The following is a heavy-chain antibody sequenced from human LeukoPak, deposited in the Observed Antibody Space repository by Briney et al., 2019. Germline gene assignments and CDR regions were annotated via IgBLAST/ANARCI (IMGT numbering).Heavy chain of an antibody. CDR3: SRDLTSTPNWEFDY. CDR1: GYTFAGYF. D-gene: IGHD1-26*01. J-gene: IGHJ4*02. V-gene: IGHV1-2*06. CDR2: INCNSGGT. Sequence: ASVKVSCKASGYTFAGYFIHWVRQAPGQGLEWVGRINCNSGGTEFAQKFQGRVTMTRDTSISTAYVEVSRLKSDDTAVYFRSRDLTSTPNWEFDYWGQGTLVTVSS.